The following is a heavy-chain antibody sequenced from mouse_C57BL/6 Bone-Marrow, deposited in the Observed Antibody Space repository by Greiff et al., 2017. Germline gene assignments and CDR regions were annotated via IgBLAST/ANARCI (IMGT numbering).Heavy chain of an antibody. CDR1: GYTFPRYW. CDR3: AIGDDY. Sequence: QVQLQQPGAELLKPGASVKVSFTASGYTFPRYWLHCLKPMPGQGLEWIGRIHPSDSDTNYNQKFKGKATLTVDKSSSTAYMQLSSLTSEDSAVYYCAIGDDYWGQGTTLTVSS. V-gene: IGHV1-74*01. CDR2: IHPSDSDT. J-gene: IGHJ2*01.